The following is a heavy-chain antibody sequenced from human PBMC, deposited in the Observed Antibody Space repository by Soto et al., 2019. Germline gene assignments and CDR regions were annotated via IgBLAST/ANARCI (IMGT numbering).Heavy chain of an antibody. CDR1: GIDFSNYA. CDR2: SSTSGRST. V-gene: IGHV3-23*01. Sequence: EVQLLESGGGLVQPGGSLRLSCVVSGIDFSNYAMTWVRKAPGRGREWVAISSTSGRSTYHADSVRGRFTISRDNSKNTLYLHMTNLRAEDTAVYYCAKDGNWLDVFLDLWGQGTPVTVSS. J-gene: IGHJ4*02. CDR3: AKDGNWLDVFLDL. D-gene: IGHD6-19*01.